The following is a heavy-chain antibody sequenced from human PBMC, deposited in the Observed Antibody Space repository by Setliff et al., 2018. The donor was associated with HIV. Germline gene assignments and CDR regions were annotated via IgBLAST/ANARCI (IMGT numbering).Heavy chain of an antibody. V-gene: IGHV4-34*01. CDR1: GGSFSGYF. Sequence: PSETLSLTCTVYGGSFSGYFWSWIRQPPGKGLEWIGEIDHTGNTNYNPSLKSRVTMSIDTSTNQFSLKLNSVTAADMAVYYCASRYSSLGHFQHWGQGTLVTVSS. J-gene: IGHJ1*01. CDR2: IDHTGNT. CDR3: ASRYSSLGHFQH. D-gene: IGHD3-22*01.